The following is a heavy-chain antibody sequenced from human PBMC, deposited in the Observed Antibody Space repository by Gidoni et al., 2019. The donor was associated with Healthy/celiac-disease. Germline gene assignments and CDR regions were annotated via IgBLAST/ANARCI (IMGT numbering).Heavy chain of an antibody. CDR2: INHSGRT. J-gene: IGHJ4*02. Sequence: QVQLQQWGAGLLKPSETLSRNCAVYGGSFSDYYWSWIRQPPGKGLEWIGEINHSGRTNYNPSLKSRVTISVDTSKNQFSLKLSSMTAADTAVYYCARNIADSWGQGTLVTVSS. CDR1: GGSFSDYY. CDR3: ARNIADS. V-gene: IGHV4-34*01. D-gene: IGHD5-12*01.